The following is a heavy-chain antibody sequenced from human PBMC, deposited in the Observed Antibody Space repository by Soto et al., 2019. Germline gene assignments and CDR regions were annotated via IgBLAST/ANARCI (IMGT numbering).Heavy chain of an antibody. J-gene: IGHJ5*02. CDR3: AGRSSLASVQVYFGEISNYNWFDP. CDR2: IYHSGST. V-gene: IGHV4-39*01. Sequence: KPSETLSLTCTVSNGSISSAIYYWGWIRHPPGKGLEWIGSIYHSGSTYYNPSLQGRVTISVDTSKNQFSLKLSSVTAADTAVYFCAGRSSLASVQVYFGEISNYNWFDPWGQGTLVTVSS. D-gene: IGHD3-10*01. CDR1: NGSISSAIYY.